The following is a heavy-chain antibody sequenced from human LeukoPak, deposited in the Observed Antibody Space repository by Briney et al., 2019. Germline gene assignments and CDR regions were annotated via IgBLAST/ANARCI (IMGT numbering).Heavy chain of an antibody. Sequence: GGSLRLSCAASGFPFSSYGMNWVRQAAGKGLEWVSFISCDGSNKYFADSVKGRFTLSRDNSKNTVYLQMDSLRPEDTSVYFCAKYYGVLDYWGPGTLVTVSS. J-gene: IGHJ4*02. CDR3: AKYYGVLDY. CDR1: GFPFSSYG. V-gene: IGHV3-30*02. D-gene: IGHD3-3*01. CDR2: ISCDGSNK.